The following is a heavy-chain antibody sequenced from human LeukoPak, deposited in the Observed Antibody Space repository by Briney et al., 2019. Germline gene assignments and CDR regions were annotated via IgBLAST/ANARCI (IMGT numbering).Heavy chain of an antibody. CDR2: INPSGGST. CDR1: GYTFTSYY. V-gene: IGHV1-46*01. Sequence: ASVKVSCKASGYTFTSYYMHWVRQAPGQGLEWMGIINPSGGSTSYAQKFQGRVTMTRDTSTSTVYMELSSLRSEDTAVYYCARDRHPRCGDILYSYYFDYWGQGTLVTVSS. J-gene: IGHJ4*02. D-gene: IGHD4-17*01. CDR3: ARDRHPRCGDILYSYYFDY.